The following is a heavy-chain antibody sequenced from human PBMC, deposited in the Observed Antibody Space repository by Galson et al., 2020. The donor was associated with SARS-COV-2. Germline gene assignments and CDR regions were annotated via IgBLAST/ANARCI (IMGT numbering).Heavy chain of an antibody. Sequence: ETSETLSLTCTVSGGSISSGDYYWSWIRQPPGKGLEWIGYIYYSGSTYYNPSLKSRVTISVDTSKNQFSLKLSSVTAADTAVYYCARARAWNYFDYWGQGTLVTVSS. V-gene: IGHV4-30-4*01. CDR1: GGSISSGDYY. J-gene: IGHJ4*02. D-gene: IGHD1-1*01. CDR3: ARARAWNYFDY. CDR2: IYYSGST.